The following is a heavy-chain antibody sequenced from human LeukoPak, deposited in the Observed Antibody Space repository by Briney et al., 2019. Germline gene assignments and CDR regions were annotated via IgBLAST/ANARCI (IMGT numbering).Heavy chain of an antibody. CDR2: ISGSGTST. CDR3: PKGGSRFTMVQVDY. Sequence: GGSLRLSCAASGFTFSSYAMSWVRQAPGKGLEWVSGISGSGTSTYYADSVKGRFTISRDNSKNTLSLQMNSLRAEDKAVYYCPKGGSRFTMVQVDYWGQGTLVTVSS. CDR1: GFTFSSYA. D-gene: IGHD3-10*01. J-gene: IGHJ4*02. V-gene: IGHV3-23*01.